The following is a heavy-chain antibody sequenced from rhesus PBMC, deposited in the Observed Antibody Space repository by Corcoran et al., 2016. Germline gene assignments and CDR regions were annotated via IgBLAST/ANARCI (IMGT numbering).Heavy chain of an antibody. D-gene: IGHD3-3*01. CDR2: IHPYTGNT. V-gene: IGHV1S2*01. J-gene: IGHJ4*01. Sequence: QVQLLQSGAEVQKPGSSVKVSCKTTGYTFTDYYVHWVRPAPRQGLEWMGWIHPYTGNTKFAQNFQGRVSMSRDTSTSTAYMELRSLRSEDTAVYYCARDRNIWTGYPFDCWGQGVLVTVSS. CDR1: GYTFTDYY. CDR3: ARDRNIWTGYPFDC.